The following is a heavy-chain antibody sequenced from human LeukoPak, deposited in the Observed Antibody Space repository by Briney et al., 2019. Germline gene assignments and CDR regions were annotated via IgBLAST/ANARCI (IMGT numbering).Heavy chain of an antibody. CDR3: AKGRGYSGYDAFDI. CDR2: ISGSGGST. D-gene: IGHD5-12*01. V-gene: IGHV3-23*01. J-gene: IGHJ3*02. CDR1: XXXXSSXA. Sequence: GGSLRLSCAASXXXXSSXAMSWVXQXXXXXXXXXXXISGSGGSTYYADSVKGRFTISRDNSKNTLYLQMNSLRAEDTAVYYCAKGRGYSGYDAFDIWGQGTMVTVSS.